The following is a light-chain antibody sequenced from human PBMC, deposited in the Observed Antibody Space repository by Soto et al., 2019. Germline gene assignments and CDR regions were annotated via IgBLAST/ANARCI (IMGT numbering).Light chain of an antibody. CDR3: QQSYSTPL. CDR1: QSISNY. CDR2: DAS. Sequence: DLQMTQSPSSLSASVGDRVTITCRASQSISNYLHWYQQKPGKAPKLLIYDASTLQSGVPSRFSGSGSGTDLTLTISSMQPEDFAPYFCQQSYSTPLFGQGTKVDIK. J-gene: IGKJ1*01. V-gene: IGKV1-39*01.